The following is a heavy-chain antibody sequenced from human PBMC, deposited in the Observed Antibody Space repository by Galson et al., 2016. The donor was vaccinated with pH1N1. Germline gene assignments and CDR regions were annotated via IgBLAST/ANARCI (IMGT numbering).Heavy chain of an antibody. J-gene: IGHJ5*02. CDR1: GGSISSGSYY. CDR3: AKAPYGDYVKWFDP. D-gene: IGHD4-17*01. V-gene: IGHV4-61*09. Sequence: TLSLTCTVSGGSISSGSYYWSWIRQPAGKGLEWIGYIYTGGSTNYNPSLKSRVTISVDTSKNQFSLKLNSVTAADTAVYYCAKAPYGDYVKWFDPWGQGTLVTVSS. CDR2: IYTGGST.